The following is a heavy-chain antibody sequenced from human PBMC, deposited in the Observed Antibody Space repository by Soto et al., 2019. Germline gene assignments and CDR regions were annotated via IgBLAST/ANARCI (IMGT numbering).Heavy chain of an antibody. V-gene: IGHV4-30-4*01. D-gene: IGHD3-9*01. CDR3: ASSAIYGMDG. CDR2: IYYSGNT. J-gene: IGHJ6*02. Sequence: TRSLACSVCGGSISRGYYYWSWIRQPPGKGLAWIGNIYYSGNTYYNPSLKSLLIISIETSKNQCSLKLGSVTAADTAVYYCASSAIYGMDGWAQVTPV. CDR1: GGSISRGYYY.